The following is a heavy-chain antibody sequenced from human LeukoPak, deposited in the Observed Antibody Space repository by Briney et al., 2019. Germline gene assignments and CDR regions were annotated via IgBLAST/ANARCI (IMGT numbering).Heavy chain of an antibody. CDR3: ARELKDYYGSGSYFGY. D-gene: IGHD3-10*01. Sequence: SETLSLTCAVYGGSFSGYYWSWIRQPPGKGLEWIGEINHSGSTNYNSSLKSRVTISVDTSKNQFSLKLSSVTAADTAVYYCARELKDYYGSGSYFGYWGQGTLVTVSS. CDR1: GGSFSGYY. CDR2: INHSGST. J-gene: IGHJ4*02. V-gene: IGHV4-34*01.